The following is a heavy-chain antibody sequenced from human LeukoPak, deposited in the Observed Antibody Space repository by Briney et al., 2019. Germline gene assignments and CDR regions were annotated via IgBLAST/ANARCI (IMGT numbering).Heavy chain of an antibody. V-gene: IGHV3-20*04. CDR1: GFTSDDYG. D-gene: IGHD6-13*01. Sequence: GSLRLSCAASGFTSDDYGMSWVPQAPGKGLGWVSGINRDGGSPAYTVSVKGRFTISTDNAKISLYLQMNSLRADDTALYYCARVLDSSSWYGGRGTHYYYDYMDIWGKGTTVTVSS. CDR3: ARVLDSSSWYGGRGTHYYYDYMDI. CDR2: INRDGGSP. J-gene: IGHJ6*03.